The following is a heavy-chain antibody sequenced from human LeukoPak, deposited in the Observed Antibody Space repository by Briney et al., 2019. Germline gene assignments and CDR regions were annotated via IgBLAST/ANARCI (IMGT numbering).Heavy chain of an antibody. Sequence: GGSLRLSCAASGFTFSSYAMSWVRQAPGKGLEWVSAISGSGGSTYYADSVKGRFTISRDNSKNTVYLQMNSLRAEDTAVYYCARVPYYDYVWGSYRSGYYFDYWGQGTLVTVSS. J-gene: IGHJ4*02. CDR2: ISGSGGST. CDR3: ARVPYYDYVWGSYRSGYYFDY. D-gene: IGHD3-16*02. V-gene: IGHV3-23*01. CDR1: GFTFSSYA.